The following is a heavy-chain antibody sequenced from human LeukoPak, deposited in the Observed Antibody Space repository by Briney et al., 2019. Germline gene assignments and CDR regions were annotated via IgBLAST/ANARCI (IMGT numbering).Heavy chain of an antibody. V-gene: IGHV3-30-3*01. CDR3: ARSSTIFGLRGFDY. CDR1: GFTFSSSA. J-gene: IGHJ4*02. Sequence: GGSLRLSCAASGFTFSSSAMHWVRQAPGKGLEWVALISYDGSNKYYADSVKGRFTISRDNSKNTLYLQMNSLRAEDTAVYYCARSSTIFGLRGFDYWGQGTLVTVSS. D-gene: IGHD3-3*01. CDR2: ISYDGSNK.